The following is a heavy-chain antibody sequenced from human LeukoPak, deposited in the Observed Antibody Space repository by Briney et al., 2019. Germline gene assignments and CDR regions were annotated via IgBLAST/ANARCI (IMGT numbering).Heavy chain of an antibody. CDR1: GFTFSSYG. J-gene: IGHJ4*02. Sequence: GGSLRLSCAASGFTFSSYGMHWVRQAPGKGLEWVAVISYDGSNKYYADSVKGRFTISRDNSKNTLYLRMNSLRAEDTAVYYCATLAAAGTGDIFDYWGQGTLVTVSS. CDR3: ATLAAAGTGDIFDY. CDR2: ISYDGSNK. V-gene: IGHV3-30*03. D-gene: IGHD6-13*01.